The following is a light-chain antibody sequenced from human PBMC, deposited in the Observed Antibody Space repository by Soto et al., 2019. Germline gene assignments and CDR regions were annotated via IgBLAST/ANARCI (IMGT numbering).Light chain of an antibody. CDR3: QTYRTYT. J-gene: IGKJ5*01. V-gene: IGKV1-5*01. CDR1: QNIGTW. Sequence: DIQLTQSPSPLSASVGDRVTITCRASQNIGTWLAWYQQKPGKAPKALIFDASSLQGGVPSRFSGSGNGTEFTLTIRSLQPDDSATYHCQTYRTYTFGQGTRLEIK. CDR2: DAS.